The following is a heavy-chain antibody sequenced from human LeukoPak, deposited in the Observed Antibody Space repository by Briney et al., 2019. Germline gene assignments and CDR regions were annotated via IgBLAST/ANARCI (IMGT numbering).Heavy chain of an antibody. CDR2: ISYDGSNK. J-gene: IGHJ4*02. D-gene: IGHD6-19*01. CDR1: GFTFSSYA. V-gene: IGHV3-30-3*01. Sequence: PGGSLRLSCAASGFTFSSYAMHWVRQAPGKGLEWVAVISYDGSNKYYADSVKGRFTISRDNAKNSLYLQMNSLRAEDTAVYYCAREASSGWREELDYWGQGTLVTVSS. CDR3: AREASSGWREELDY.